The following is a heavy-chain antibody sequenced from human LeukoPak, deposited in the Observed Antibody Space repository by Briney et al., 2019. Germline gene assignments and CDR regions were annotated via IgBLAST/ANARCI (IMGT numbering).Heavy chain of an antibody. D-gene: IGHD6-13*01. J-gene: IGHJ4*02. CDR1: GFTFSDYY. Sequence: MSGGSLRLSCAASGFTFSDYYMSWIRQAPGKGLEWVSYISSSSSYTNYADSVKGRFTISRGNAKNSLYLQMNSLRAEDTAVYYCARDGVDSSSWHGYWGQGTLVTVSS. CDR3: ARDGVDSSSWHGY. CDR2: ISSSSSYT. V-gene: IGHV3-11*06.